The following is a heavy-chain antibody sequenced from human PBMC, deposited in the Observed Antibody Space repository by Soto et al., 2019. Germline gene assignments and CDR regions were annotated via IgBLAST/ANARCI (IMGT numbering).Heavy chain of an antibody. V-gene: IGHV1-69*01. CDR1: GGTFSSYA. D-gene: IGHD5-18*01. CDR3: ARRYNVDTAMVLSY. J-gene: IGHJ4*02. Sequence: QVHLVQSGAEVKKPGSSVKVSCKASGGTFSSYAISWVRQAPGQGLEWMGGIIPIFGTANYAQKFQGRVTITADESTSTAYMELSSLRSEDTAVYYCARRYNVDTAMVLSYWGQGTLVTVSS. CDR2: IIPIFGTA.